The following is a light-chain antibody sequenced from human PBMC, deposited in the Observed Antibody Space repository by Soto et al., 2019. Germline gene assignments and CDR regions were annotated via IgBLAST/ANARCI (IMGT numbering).Light chain of an antibody. Sequence: DIVMTQSPDSLAVSLGERATINCKSSQSVLYSSNNKNYLAWYQQKPGQPPKLLIYWASTRESGVPDRFSGSGSVTDCTLTISSLQADDVAVYYCQQYYSTPYTFGQGTKLEIK. V-gene: IGKV4-1*01. CDR2: WAS. CDR1: QSVLYSSNNKNY. J-gene: IGKJ2*01. CDR3: QQYYSTPYT.